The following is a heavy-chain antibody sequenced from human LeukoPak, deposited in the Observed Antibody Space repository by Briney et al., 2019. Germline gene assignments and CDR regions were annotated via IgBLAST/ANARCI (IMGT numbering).Heavy chain of an antibody. CDR3: AXEXXXXXXXXX. Sequence: GGSLRLSCAASGFTFSSYWMSWFRQAPGKGLKWVANIKQDGSEKYYVDSVKGRFTISRDNAKNSLYLQMNSLRADDTAVYYCAXEXXXXXXXXXWGXXXLXTVSS. V-gene: IGHV3-7*01. CDR1: GFTFSSYW. CDR2: IKQDGSEK. J-gene: IGHJ1*01.